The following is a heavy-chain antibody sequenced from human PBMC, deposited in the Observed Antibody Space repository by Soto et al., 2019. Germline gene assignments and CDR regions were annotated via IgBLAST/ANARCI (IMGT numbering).Heavy chain of an antibody. V-gene: IGHV3-21*01. CDR1: GFTFTSYT. CDR3: ARKGYGEYGGMDV. D-gene: IGHD4-17*01. J-gene: IGHJ6*02. Sequence: EVQLVESGGGLVKPGGSLRLSCAASGFTFTSYTFNWVRQAPGKGLEWVSCISTTSGYIYYADSVKGRFTFSRDNARNSLYLQMNSLRVEDTAVYCCARKGYGEYGGMDVWGQGTMVTVSS. CDR2: ISTTSGYI.